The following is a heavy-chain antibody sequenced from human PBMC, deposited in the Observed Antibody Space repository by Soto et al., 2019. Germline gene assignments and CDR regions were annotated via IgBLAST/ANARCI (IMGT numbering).Heavy chain of an antibody. CDR3: AKDLEGYCISTSCYLTKYYYYGMDV. V-gene: IGHV3-30*18. D-gene: IGHD2-2*01. Sequence: QVQLVESGGGVVQPGRSLRLSCAASGFTFSSYGMHWVRQAPGKGLEWVAVISYDGSNKYYADSVKGRFTISRDNSKNTLYXXMXSXXAEDTAVYYCAKDLEGYCISTSCYLTKYYYYGMDVWGQGTTVTVSS. CDR1: GFTFSSYG. CDR2: ISYDGSNK. J-gene: IGHJ6*02.